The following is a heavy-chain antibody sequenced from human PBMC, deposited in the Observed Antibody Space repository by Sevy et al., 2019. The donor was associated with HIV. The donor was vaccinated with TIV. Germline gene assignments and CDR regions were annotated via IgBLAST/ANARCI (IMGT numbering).Heavy chain of an antibody. CDR1: GFSYSSYG. J-gene: IGHJ4*02. Sequence: GGSLRLSCAASGFSYSSYGMHWVRQAPGKRLEWVAYIQYDGSNKDYADSVKGRFTISRDNSKNTLDLQMNGLRVEDTAVYYCVKEGGGEGGDHWGQGTLVTVSS. CDR3: VKEGGGEGGDH. V-gene: IGHV3-30*02. CDR2: IQYDGSNK. D-gene: IGHD2-21*01.